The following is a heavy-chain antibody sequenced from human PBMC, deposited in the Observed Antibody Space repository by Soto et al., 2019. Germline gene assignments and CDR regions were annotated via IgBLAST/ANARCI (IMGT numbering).Heavy chain of an antibody. D-gene: IGHD3-9*01. V-gene: IGHV3-7*05. CDR1: GFTFGNYW. Sequence: DVQLVESGGDLVQPGGSLRLSCAASGFTFGNYWMAWVRQAPGKGLEWVANIRGDGSREYYLDSVRGRFSVSSDNAQESLYLQMTGLRVEDTAVYYCARGVNYGDGTGYYDVFDMWGQGTVVTVSS. J-gene: IGHJ3*02. CDR2: IRGDGSRE. CDR3: ARGVNYGDGTGYYDVFDM.